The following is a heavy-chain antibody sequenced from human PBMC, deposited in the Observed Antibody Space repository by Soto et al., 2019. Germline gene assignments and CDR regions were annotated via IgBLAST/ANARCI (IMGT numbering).Heavy chain of an antibody. CDR2: IYYRGNA. CDR1: DDSINSDKYY. CDR3: ARLEGLAKISYYFDF. D-gene: IGHD3-16*02. J-gene: IGHJ4*02. V-gene: IGHV4-39*01. Sequence: PSETLSLTCSVSDDSINSDKYYWGWIRQPPGKGLEWIGSIYYRGNAYYNPSLQTRVTISLDKSKSQFSLKLNSVTAADSAVYFCARLEGLAKISYYFDFWGPGALVTV.